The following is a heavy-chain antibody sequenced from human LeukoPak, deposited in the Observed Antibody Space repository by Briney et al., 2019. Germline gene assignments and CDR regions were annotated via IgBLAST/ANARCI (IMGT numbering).Heavy chain of an antibody. Sequence: PGGSLRLSCAASGFTFSSYSMNWVRQAPGKGLEWVSSISSSSSYIYYADSVKGRFTISRDNAKNSLYLQMNSLRAEDTAVYYCARDYNSGYSSGWYNYWGQGTLVTVSS. D-gene: IGHD6-19*01. V-gene: IGHV3-21*01. J-gene: IGHJ4*02. CDR2: ISSSSSYI. CDR1: GFTFSSYS. CDR3: ARDYNSGYSSGWYNY.